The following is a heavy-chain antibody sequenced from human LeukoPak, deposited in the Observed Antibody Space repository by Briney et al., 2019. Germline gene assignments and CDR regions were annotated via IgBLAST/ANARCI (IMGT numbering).Heavy chain of an antibody. V-gene: IGHV3-66*01. CDR2: IYSGGST. CDR3: ARDLEDFWSGYYDRSNAFDI. J-gene: IGHJ3*02. Sequence: GGSLRLSCAASGFTVSSNYMSWVRQAPGKGLEWVSVIYSGGSTYYADSVKGRFTISRDNSKNTLYLQMNSLRAEDTAVYYCARDLEDFWSGYYDRSNAFDIWGQGTMVTVSS. CDR1: GFTVSSNY. D-gene: IGHD3-3*01.